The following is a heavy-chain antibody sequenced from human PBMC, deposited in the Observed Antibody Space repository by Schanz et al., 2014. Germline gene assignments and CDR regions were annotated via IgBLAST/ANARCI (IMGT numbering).Heavy chain of an antibody. CDR1: GYTFTGYS. J-gene: IGHJ4*02. V-gene: IGHV1-2*02. CDR3: ATPSSAEHY. CDR2: INPNSGGT. Sequence: QVRLVQSGAEVKKPGASVKVSCKASGYTFTGYSMHWVRQAPGQGLEWMGRINPNSGGTNYAQKFQGRVTMTRDTSISTAYMELTRLTSDDTAVYYCATPSSAEHYWGQGTLVTVSS. D-gene: IGHD1-26*01.